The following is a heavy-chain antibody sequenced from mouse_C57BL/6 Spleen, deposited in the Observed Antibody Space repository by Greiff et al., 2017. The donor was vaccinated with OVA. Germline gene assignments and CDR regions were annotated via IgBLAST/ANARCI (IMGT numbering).Heavy chain of an antibody. J-gene: IGHJ3*01. D-gene: IGHD4-1*01. CDR2: ISSGGSYT. CDR1: GFTFSSYG. CDR3: ARHEEKLTGPFAY. Sequence: VQLQQSGGDLVKPGGSLKLSCAASGFTFSSYGMSWVRQTPDKRLEWVATISSGGSYTYYPDSVKGRFTISRDNAKNTLYLQMSSLKSEDTAMYYCARHEEKLTGPFAYWGQGTLVTVSA. V-gene: IGHV5-6*01.